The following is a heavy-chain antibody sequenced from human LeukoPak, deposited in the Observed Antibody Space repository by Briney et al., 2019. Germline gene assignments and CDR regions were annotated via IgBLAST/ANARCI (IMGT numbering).Heavy chain of an antibody. J-gene: IGHJ3*02. V-gene: IGHV3-11*04. CDR2: ISSSGSTI. CDR1: GFTSSDYY. Sequence: PGGSLRLSCAAPGFTSSDYYMSWIRQAPGKGLEWVSYISSSGSTIYYADSVKGRFTISRDNAKNSLYLQMNSLRAEDTAVYYCARVYYYDSSGYLGAFDIWGQGTMVTVSS. CDR3: ARVYYYDSSGYLGAFDI. D-gene: IGHD3-22*01.